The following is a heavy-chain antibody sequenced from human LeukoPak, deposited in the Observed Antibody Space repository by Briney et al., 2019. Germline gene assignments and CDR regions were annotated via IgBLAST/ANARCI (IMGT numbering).Heavy chain of an antibody. CDR1: GLTISHYW. J-gene: IGHJ4*02. CDR3: TRGCCGSGSHDY. D-gene: IGHD3-10*01. V-gene: IGHV3-7*04. CDR2: INQDGSVE. Sequence: GGSLRLSCAASGLTISHYWMSWVRQAPGEGLGWVANINQDGSVEHYVDSVKGRFTISRDNAKNSLYLQMNTLRAEDTAVYYCTRGCCGSGSHDYWGQGALVTVSS.